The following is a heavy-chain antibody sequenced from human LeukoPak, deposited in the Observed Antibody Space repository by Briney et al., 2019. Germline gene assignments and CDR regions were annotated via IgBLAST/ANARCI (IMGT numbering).Heavy chain of an antibody. D-gene: IGHD6-25*01. J-gene: IGHJ2*01. CDR3: ARGPPWYFDL. V-gene: IGHV3-23*01. Sequence: GGSLRLSCAASGFTFNRYNMNWVRQAPGKGLEWVSAIGGSGGSTYYADSVKGRFTISRDNAKNTLYLQMNSLTAEDTAVYYCARGPPWYFDLWGRGTLVTVSS. CDR1: GFTFNRYN. CDR2: IGGSGGST.